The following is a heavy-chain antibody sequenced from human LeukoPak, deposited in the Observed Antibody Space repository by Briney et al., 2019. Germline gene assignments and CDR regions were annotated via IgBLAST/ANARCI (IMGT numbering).Heavy chain of an antibody. CDR2: ISYDGSNK. Sequence: GGSLRLSCAASGFTFSSYAMHWVRQAPGKGLEWVAVISYDGSNKYYADSVKGRFTISRDNSKNTLYLQMNSLRAEDTAVYYCARGWVGDDSSGYSHWGQGTLVTVSS. J-gene: IGHJ4*02. D-gene: IGHD3-22*01. V-gene: IGHV3-30*04. CDR1: GFTFSSYA. CDR3: ARGWVGDDSSGYSH.